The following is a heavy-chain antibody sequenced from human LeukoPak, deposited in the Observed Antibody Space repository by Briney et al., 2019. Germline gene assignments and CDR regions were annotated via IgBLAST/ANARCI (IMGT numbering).Heavy chain of an antibody. CDR1: GVSISPYY. J-gene: IGHJ4*02. CDR3: ARGTKTGNTGYDWIS. Sequence: SQTLSLTCSVSGVSISPYYWTWIRQPRGRGLEWIGYIYYTGGTSYNSSLKSTVTMSVDTATNQFTMALSSVTAADTAVYYCARGTKTGNTGYDWISWGQRSLVTVSS. CDR2: IYYTGGT. D-gene: IGHD5-12*01. V-gene: IGHV4-59*01.